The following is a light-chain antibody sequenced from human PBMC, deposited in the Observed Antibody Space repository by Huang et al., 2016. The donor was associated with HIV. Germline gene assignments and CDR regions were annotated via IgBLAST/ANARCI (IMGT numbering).Light chain of an antibody. Sequence: DIQMTQSPSTLSAAIGDRVTIPCRASQSVSTRLAWYQKKPGKAPRLLIQGASSLESGVPSRFSGSGSGTEFTLTISSLQPDDSATYSCQQYNTFTFGPGTKVDI. CDR2: GAS. J-gene: IGKJ3*01. V-gene: IGKV1-5*03. CDR1: QSVSTR. CDR3: QQYNTFT.